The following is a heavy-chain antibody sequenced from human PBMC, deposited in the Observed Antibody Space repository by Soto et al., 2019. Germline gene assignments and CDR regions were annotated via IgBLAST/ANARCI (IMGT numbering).Heavy chain of an antibody. J-gene: IGHJ4*02. V-gene: IGHV1-18*01. D-gene: IGHD6-19*01. Sequence: GASVKVSCKASGYTFISYVISWVRQAPGQGLEWMGWINAFNGNTNYAQKLQGRVTMTRDTSTSTAYMELRSLRSDDTAVYYCARDPVAGTYFDYWGQGTLVTVSS. CDR2: INAFNGNT. CDR3: ARDPVAGTYFDY. CDR1: GYTFISYV.